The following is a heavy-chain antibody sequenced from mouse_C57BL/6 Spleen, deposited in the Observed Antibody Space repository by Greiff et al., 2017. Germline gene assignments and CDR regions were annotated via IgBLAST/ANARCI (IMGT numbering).Heavy chain of an antibody. Sequence: EVKLMESGGDLVKPGGSLKLSCAASGFTFSSYGMSWVRQTPDKRLEWVATLRSGGSYTYYPDSVKGRFTISRDNAKNTLYLQMSSLKSEDTAMYYCARYYDYDVRYFDYWGQGTTLTVSS. CDR1: GFTFSSYG. CDR2: LRSGGSYT. CDR3: ARYYDYDVRYFDY. V-gene: IGHV5-6*01. D-gene: IGHD2-4*01. J-gene: IGHJ2*01.